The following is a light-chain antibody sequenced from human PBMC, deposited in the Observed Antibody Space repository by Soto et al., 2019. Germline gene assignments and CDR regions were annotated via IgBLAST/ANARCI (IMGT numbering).Light chain of an antibody. CDR1: SSNIGSNT. Sequence: QSVLTQPPSASGTPGQRVTISCSGSSSNIGSNTVNWYQQLPGTAPKLVIYSNNKRPSGFPDRFSGSKSGTSASLAISGLQSEDEAEYYCVAWDDSLNGYGVFGGGTQLTVL. V-gene: IGLV1-44*01. CDR3: VAWDDSLNGYGV. CDR2: SNN. J-gene: IGLJ2*01.